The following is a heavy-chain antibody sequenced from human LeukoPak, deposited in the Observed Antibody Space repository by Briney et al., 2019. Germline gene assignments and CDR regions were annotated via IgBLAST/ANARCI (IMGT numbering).Heavy chain of an antibody. V-gene: IGHV3-33*01. CDR2: IWYDKSNV. D-gene: IGHD2-21*02. J-gene: IGHJ3*01. CDR3: ARDRGHIVVVTGDAFDV. Sequence: GGSLRLSCAASGFSFSSYGMHWVRQAPGKGLEWVAIIWYDKSNVYYADSVKGRFTISRDNSKNTLYLQMNSLRAEDTAVYYCARDRGHIVVVTGDAFDVWGQGTMVTVSS. CDR1: GFSFSSYG.